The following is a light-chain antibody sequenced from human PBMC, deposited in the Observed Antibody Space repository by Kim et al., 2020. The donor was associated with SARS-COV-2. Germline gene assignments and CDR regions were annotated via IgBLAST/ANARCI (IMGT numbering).Light chain of an antibody. CDR1: QSVSSN. CDR3: QQYNNWPPMYT. J-gene: IGKJ2*01. Sequence: EIVMTQSPATLSVSPGERATFSCRASQSVSSNLAWYQQKPGQAPRLLIYGASTRATGIPARFSGSGSGTEFTLTISSLQSEDFAVYYCQQYNNWPPMYTFGQGTKLEI. V-gene: IGKV3-15*01. CDR2: GAS.